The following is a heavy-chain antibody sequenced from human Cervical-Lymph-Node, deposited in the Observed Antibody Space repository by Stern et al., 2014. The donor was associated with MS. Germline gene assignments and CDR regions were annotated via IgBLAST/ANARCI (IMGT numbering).Heavy chain of an antibody. J-gene: IGHJ3*02. V-gene: IGHV5-51*01. D-gene: IGHD1-1*01. Sequence: EVQLVESGAEVKKPGESVKISCEGSGYTFTSHWIAWVRQVPGKGLEWMGIIYPGDSDTRYSPSCQGRVTIAADRSISAAYLQWRTLRASDTAMFYCARRGTTGTIDSFDIWGQGSMVTVSS. CDR1: GYTFTSHW. CDR3: ARRGTTGTIDSFDI. CDR2: IYPGDSDT.